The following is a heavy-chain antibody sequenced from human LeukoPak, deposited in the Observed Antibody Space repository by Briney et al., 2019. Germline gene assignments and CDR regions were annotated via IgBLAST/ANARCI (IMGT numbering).Heavy chain of an antibody. J-gene: IGHJ4*02. Sequence: GGSLRLSCAGYGFTFSNLGMNWVRQAAGKGLEWVSGIIPSGDITYYVDSVKGRFTISRDNSKNTFYLQMNTLRAEDTAVYYCAKDSGWLRFHYWGQGTMVTVSS. CDR1: GFTFSNLG. D-gene: IGHD5-12*01. V-gene: IGHV3-23*01. CDR2: IIPSGDIT. CDR3: AKDSGWLRFHY.